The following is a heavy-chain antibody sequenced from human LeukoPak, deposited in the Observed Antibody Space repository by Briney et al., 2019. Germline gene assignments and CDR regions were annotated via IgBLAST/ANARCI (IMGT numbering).Heavy chain of an antibody. J-gene: IGHJ3*02. Sequence: SETLSLTCAVSGYSISSGYYWGWIRLPPGKGLEWIGSIYHSGSTYYNPSLKSRVTISVDTSKNQFSLKLSSVTAADTAVYYCARQLGIPDAFDIWGQGTMVTVSS. D-gene: IGHD6-13*01. CDR2: IYHSGST. CDR1: GYSISSGYY. CDR3: ARQLGIPDAFDI. V-gene: IGHV4-38-2*01.